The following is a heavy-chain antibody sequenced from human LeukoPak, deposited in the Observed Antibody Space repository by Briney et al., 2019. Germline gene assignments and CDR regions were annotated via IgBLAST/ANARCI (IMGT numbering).Heavy chain of an antibody. CDR2: IYSGGST. CDR1: GFTVSVNY. V-gene: IGHV3-53*01. D-gene: IGHD3-22*01. Sequence: PGGSLRLSCAASGFTVSVNYMSWVRQAPGKGLQWVSIIYSGGSTYYADSVKGRFTISRDNSKNTLYLQMNSLRAEDMAMYYCARSPYYYDSSGYHGAFDIWGQGTMVTVSS. J-gene: IGHJ3*02. CDR3: ARSPYYYDSSGYHGAFDI.